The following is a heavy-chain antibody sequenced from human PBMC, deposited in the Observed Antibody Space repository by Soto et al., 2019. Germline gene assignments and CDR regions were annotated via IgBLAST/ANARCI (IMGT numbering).Heavy chain of an antibody. J-gene: IGHJ5*02. V-gene: IGHV3-73*01. CDR1: GFTFSGSA. CDR2: IRSKANSYAT. D-gene: IGHD4-17*01. Sequence: EVQLVESGGGLVQPGGSLKLSCAASGFTFSGSAMHWVRQASGKGLEWVGRIRSKANSYATAYAASVKGRFTISRDDSKNTAYLQMNSPKTEDTAVYYCTRHPAPMTTASPWGQGTLVTVSS. CDR3: TRHPAPMTTASP.